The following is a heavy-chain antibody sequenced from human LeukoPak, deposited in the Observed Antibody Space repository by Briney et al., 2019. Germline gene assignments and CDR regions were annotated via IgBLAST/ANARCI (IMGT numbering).Heavy chain of an antibody. CDR3: ARDSLQGVNYGDYSRGPYFDY. CDR2: INPSGGST. V-gene: IGHV1-46*01. CDR1: GYTFTGYY. Sequence: ASVRVSCKASGYTFTGYYLHWVRQAPGQGLEWMGIINPSGGSTSYAQKFQGRVTMTRDTSTSTVYMELSSLRSEDTAVYYCARDSLQGVNYGDYSRGPYFDYWGQGTLVTVSS. D-gene: IGHD4-17*01. J-gene: IGHJ4*02.